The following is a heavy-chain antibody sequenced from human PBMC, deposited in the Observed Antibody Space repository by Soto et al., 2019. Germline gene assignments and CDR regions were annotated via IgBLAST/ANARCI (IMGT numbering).Heavy chain of an antibody. Sequence: SETLSLTCAVSGGSISSSNWWSWVRQPPGKGLEWSGEIYHSGSTNYNPSLKSRVTISVDKSKNQFSLKLSSVTAADTAVYYCARRASSSWYNWFDPWGQGTLVTVSS. V-gene: IGHV4-4*02. J-gene: IGHJ5*02. CDR3: ARRASSSWYNWFDP. D-gene: IGHD6-13*01. CDR1: GGSISSSNW. CDR2: IYHSGST.